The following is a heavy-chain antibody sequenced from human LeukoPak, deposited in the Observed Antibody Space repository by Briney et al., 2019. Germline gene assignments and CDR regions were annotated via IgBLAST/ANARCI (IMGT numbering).Heavy chain of an antibody. D-gene: IGHD3-10*01. Sequence: PSETLSLTCTVSGGSINSGDYYWSWIRQHPGKGLEWTGYIYYSGSTYYNPSLKSRVTISVDTSKNQFSLKLSSVTAADTAVYYCARGILQRITMVRGVRTKNWFDPWGQGTLVTVSS. V-gene: IGHV4-31*03. CDR2: IYYSGST. CDR3: ARGILQRITMVRGVRTKNWFDP. J-gene: IGHJ5*02. CDR1: GGSINSGDYY.